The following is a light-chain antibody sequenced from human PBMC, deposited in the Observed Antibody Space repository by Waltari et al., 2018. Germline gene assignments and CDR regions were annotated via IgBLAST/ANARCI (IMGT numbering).Light chain of an antibody. J-gene: IGLJ2*01. CDR2: QDT. V-gene: IGLV3-1*01. CDR1: KLGDKF. Sequence: SYDLTQPPSVSVSPGQTATFTCSGDKLGDKFVSWYQQRPGQSPLLVIYQDTKRPSGISDRFSGSNSGNTATLTISGTQPLDEADYYCQAWDSITVVFGGGTKLTVL. CDR3: QAWDSITVV.